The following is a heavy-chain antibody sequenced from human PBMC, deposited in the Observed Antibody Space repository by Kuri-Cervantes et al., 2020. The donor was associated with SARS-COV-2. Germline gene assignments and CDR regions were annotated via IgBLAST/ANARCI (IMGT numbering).Heavy chain of an antibody. Sequence: GSLRLSCIVSGDSMSGSYWTWVRKSPGRGLEWIGYVSDTGSRYNPSLGSRVTISVDTSKNQFSLRLTSVTAADTALYSCAKDKIGDGKPIIYWGRGILVTVSS. CDR1: GDSMSGSY. CDR2: VSDTGSR. J-gene: IGHJ4*02. D-gene: IGHD1-14*01. V-gene: IGHV4-59*01. CDR3: AKDKIGDGKPIIY.